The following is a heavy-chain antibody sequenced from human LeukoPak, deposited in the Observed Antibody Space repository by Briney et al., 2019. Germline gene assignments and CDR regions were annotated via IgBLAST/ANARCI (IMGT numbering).Heavy chain of an antibody. CDR2: INPNSGGT. J-gene: IGHJ4*02. D-gene: IGHD5-18*01. V-gene: IGHV1-2*06. CDR1: GYTFTGYY. Sequence: ASVKVSCKASGYTFTGYYMHWVRQAPGQGLEWMGRINPNSGGTNYAQKFQGRVTMTRDTSASTAYMELSSLRSEDTAVYYCARVVDVNSYGLFDYWGQGTLVTVSS. CDR3: ARVVDVNSYGLFDY.